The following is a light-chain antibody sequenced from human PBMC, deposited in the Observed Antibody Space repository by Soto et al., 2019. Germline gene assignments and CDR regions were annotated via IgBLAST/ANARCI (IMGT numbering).Light chain of an antibody. V-gene: IGKV3-20*01. J-gene: IGKJ4*01. CDR3: QQCSSSPLT. CDR2: DAS. Sequence: EIVLTQSPGTLSLSPGEIATLSCRASQNIDNNYLAWYQQKPGQALRLLIDDASSRATGVPDRFSGSASGTDFTLTISTLEPEDFAVYFCQQCSSSPLTFGGGTKLEL. CDR1: QNIDNNY.